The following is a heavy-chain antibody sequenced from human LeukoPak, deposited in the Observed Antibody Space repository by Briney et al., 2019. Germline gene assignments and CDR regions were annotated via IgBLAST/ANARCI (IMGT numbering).Heavy chain of an antibody. V-gene: IGHV3-21*01. CDR2: ISSSSSYI. D-gene: IGHD6-19*01. CDR1: GFTFSSYS. CDR3: ARDRYSSGGVKY. J-gene: IGHJ4*02. Sequence: GGSLRLSCAASGFTFSSYSMNWVRQAPGKGLEWVSSISSSSSYIYYADSVKGRFTISRDNAKNSLYLQMNSLRAEDTAVYYCARDRYSSGGVKYRGQGTLVTVSS.